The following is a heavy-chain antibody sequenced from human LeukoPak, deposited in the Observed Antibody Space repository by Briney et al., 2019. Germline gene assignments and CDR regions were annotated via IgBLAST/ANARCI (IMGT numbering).Heavy chain of an antibody. CDR3: ARGRWGYSGYDNFDY. Sequence: ASVKVSCKASGYTFTGYYMHWVRQAPGQGLEWMGWINPNSGGTNYAQKFQGRVTMTRDTSISTAYMELSRLRSDDTAVYYCARGRWGYSGYDNFDYWGQGTLVTVSS. CDR2: INPNSGGT. V-gene: IGHV1-2*02. CDR1: GYTFTGYY. D-gene: IGHD5-12*01. J-gene: IGHJ4*02.